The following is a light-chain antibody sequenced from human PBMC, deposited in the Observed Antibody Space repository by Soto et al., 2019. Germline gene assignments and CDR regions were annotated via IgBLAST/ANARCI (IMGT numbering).Light chain of an antibody. CDR1: QSINNY. Sequence: EIVLTQSPATLSLSPGERATLSCRASQSINNYLAWYQQKPGQAPRLLIFDATNRATGIPARFSGSGSGTDFTLAISSLEPEDFAVYYCQQRSNWPGTFGQGTKLEI. V-gene: IGKV3-11*01. CDR2: DAT. J-gene: IGKJ2*01. CDR3: QQRSNWPGT.